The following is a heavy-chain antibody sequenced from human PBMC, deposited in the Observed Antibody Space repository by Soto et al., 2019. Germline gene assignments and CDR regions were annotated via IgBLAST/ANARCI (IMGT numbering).Heavy chain of an antibody. V-gene: IGHV6-1*01. CDR3: AREFPYYVISDSYLDY. CDR2: TYYRSKWYN. Sequence: PSQPLSLTCDISVDSVSDNSAAWNWIRQSPSRGLEWLGRTYYRSKWYNDYAVSVKSRITVTPHTSKNQFSLHLNSVTPEDTAVYYCAREFPYYVISDSYLDYWGQGALVTVSS. J-gene: IGHJ4*02. D-gene: IGHD3-16*01. CDR1: VDSVSDNSAA.